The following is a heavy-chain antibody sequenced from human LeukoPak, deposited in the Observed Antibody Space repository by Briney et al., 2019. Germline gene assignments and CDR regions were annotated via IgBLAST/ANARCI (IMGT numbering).Heavy chain of an antibody. D-gene: IGHD6-13*01. J-gene: IGHJ4*02. CDR1: GFTFSSYA. CDR3: AKDLGHSSSWYFDY. V-gene: IGHV3-23*01. Sequence: PGGSLRLSCAASGFTFSSYAMSWVRQAPGKGPEWVSAISGSGGSTYYADSVKGRFTISRDNSKNTLYLQMNSLRAEDTAVYYCAKDLGHSSSWYFDYWGQGTLVTVSS. CDR2: ISGSGGST.